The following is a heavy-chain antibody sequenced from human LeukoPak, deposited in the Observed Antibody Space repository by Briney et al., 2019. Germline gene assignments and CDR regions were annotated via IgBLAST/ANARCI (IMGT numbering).Heavy chain of an antibody. V-gene: IGHV3-33*01. Sequence: PGRSLRLSCAASGFTFSSYGMHWVRQAPGKGLEWVAVIWYDGSNKYYADSVKGRFTISRDNSKNTLYLQMNNLRAEDTAVYYCARGDYGDPFDYWGQGTLVTVSS. CDR3: ARGDYGDPFDY. J-gene: IGHJ4*02. CDR1: GFTFSSYG. D-gene: IGHD4-17*01. CDR2: IWYDGSNK.